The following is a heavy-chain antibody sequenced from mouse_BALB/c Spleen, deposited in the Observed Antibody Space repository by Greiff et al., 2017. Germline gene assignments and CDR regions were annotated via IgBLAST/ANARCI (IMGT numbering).Heavy chain of an antibody. CDR3: AFYYGSSYWFAY. CDR2: IDPANGNT. CDR1: GFNIKDTY. J-gene: IGHJ3*01. Sequence: EVQLQESGAELVKPGASVKLSCTASGFNIKDTYMHWVKQRPEQGLEWIGRIDPANGNTKYDPKFQGKATITADTSSNTAYLQLSSLTSEDTAVYYCAFYYGSSYWFAYWGQGTLVTVSA. D-gene: IGHD1-1*01. V-gene: IGHV14-3*02.